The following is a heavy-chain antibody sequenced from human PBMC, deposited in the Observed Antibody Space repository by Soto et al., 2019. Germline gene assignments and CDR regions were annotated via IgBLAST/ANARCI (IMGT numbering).Heavy chain of an antibody. V-gene: IGHV3-23*01. D-gene: IGHD4-17*01. CDR1: GFTFSSYA. CDR2: ISGSGGST. Sequence: VGSLRLSCAASGFTFSSYAMSWVRQAPGKGLEWVSAISGSGGSTYYADSVKGRFTISRDNSKNTLYLQMNSLRAEDTAVYYCAKTYGDYHSALDYWGQGTLVTVSS. CDR3: AKTYGDYHSALDY. J-gene: IGHJ4*02.